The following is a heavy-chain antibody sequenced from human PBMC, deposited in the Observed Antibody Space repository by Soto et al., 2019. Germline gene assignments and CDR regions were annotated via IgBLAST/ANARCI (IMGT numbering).Heavy chain of an antibody. CDR2: IDPSDSYT. Sequence: PGESLKISCKGSGYSFTSYWISWVRQMPGKGLEWMGRIDPSDSYTNYSPSFQGHVTISADESISTAYLQWSSLKASDTAMYYCARHRGPMVRGVIPAGYGMDVWGQGTTVTVSS. CDR1: GYSFTSYW. J-gene: IGHJ6*02. D-gene: IGHD3-10*01. V-gene: IGHV5-10-1*01. CDR3: ARHRGPMVRGVIPAGYGMDV.